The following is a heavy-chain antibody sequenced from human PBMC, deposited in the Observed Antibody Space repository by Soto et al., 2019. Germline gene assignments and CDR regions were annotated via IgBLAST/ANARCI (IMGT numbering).Heavy chain of an antibody. D-gene: IGHD1-7*01. Sequence: ASVKVSCKASGYTFTDYGISWVRQAPGQGLEWMGWISAYNGNSKYVQKLQGRVTMTTDTSTTTAYMELRSLRSDDTAVYYCARDHVPGNSVFDYWGQGTLVT. CDR3: ARDHVPGNSVFDY. CDR2: ISAYNGNS. V-gene: IGHV1-18*04. J-gene: IGHJ4*02. CDR1: GYTFTDYG.